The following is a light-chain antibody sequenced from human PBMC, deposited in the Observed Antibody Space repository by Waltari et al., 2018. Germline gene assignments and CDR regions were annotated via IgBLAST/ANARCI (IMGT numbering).Light chain of an antibody. Sequence: QSALTQPASVSGSPGQSLTISCTGTSSAVGSYNLVSWYQQHPGKAPKLMIYEGSKRPSGVSNRFSGSKSGNTASLTISGLQAEDEADYYCCSYAGSSTWVFGGGTKLTAL. J-gene: IGLJ3*02. V-gene: IGLV2-23*01. CDR1: SSAVGSYNL. CDR3: CSYAGSSTWV. CDR2: EGS.